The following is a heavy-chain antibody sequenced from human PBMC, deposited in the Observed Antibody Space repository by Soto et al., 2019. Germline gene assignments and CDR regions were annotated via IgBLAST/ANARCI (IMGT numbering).Heavy chain of an antibody. D-gene: IGHD1-7*01. V-gene: IGHV4-59*01. Sequence: WTWIRQPPGKGLEWIGYIHYSGSTHYNPSLKSRVTISVDTSKNQFSLKLNSVTAADTAVYYCARDSNSNWFDPWGQGTLVTDSS. CDR2: IHYSGST. CDR3: ARDSNSNWFDP. J-gene: IGHJ5*02.